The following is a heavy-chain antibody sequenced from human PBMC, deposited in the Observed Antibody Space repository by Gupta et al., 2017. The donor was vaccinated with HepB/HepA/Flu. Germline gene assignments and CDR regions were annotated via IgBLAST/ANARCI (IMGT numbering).Heavy chain of an antibody. Sequence: QVQLQQWGAGLLKPSETLSLTCAVYGGSFSGYYWSWIRQPPGKGLEWIGEINHSGSTNYNPSLKSRVTISVDTSKNQFSLKLSSVTAADTAVYYCARGSAVAATRFDYWGQGTLVTVSS. CDR2: INHSGST. V-gene: IGHV4-34*01. CDR1: GGSFSGYY. J-gene: IGHJ4*02. D-gene: IGHD2-15*01. CDR3: ARGSAVAATRFDY.